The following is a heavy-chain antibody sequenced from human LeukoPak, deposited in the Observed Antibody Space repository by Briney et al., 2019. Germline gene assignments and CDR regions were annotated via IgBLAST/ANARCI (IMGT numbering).Heavy chain of an antibody. V-gene: IGHV1-2*02. J-gene: IGHJ4*02. CDR1: GYTFTGYY. CDR2: INPNSGGT. D-gene: IGHD6-13*01. CDR3: ARGVAAAGRLFTY. Sequence: GASVKVSCKASGYTFTGYYMHWVRQAPGQGLEWMGWINPNSGGTNYAQKLQGRVTMTTDTSTSTAYMELRSLRSDDTAVYYCARGVAAAGRLFTYWGQGTLVTVSS.